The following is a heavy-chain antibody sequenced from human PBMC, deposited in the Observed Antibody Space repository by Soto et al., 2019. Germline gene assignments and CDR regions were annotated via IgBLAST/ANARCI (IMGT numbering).Heavy chain of an antibody. J-gene: IGHJ6*03. Sequence: EVQLVESGGGLVQPGGSLRLSCAASGFTFSSYWMSWVRQAPGKGLEWVANIKQGGSEKYYVDSVKGRFTISRDNAKNSLYLQMNSLRAEDTAVYYCARDGVEYSGYDYGGDYYYYYMDVWGKGTTVTVSS. CDR2: IKQGGSEK. CDR3: ARDGVEYSGYDYGGDYYYYYMDV. V-gene: IGHV3-7*01. CDR1: GFTFSSYW. D-gene: IGHD5-12*01.